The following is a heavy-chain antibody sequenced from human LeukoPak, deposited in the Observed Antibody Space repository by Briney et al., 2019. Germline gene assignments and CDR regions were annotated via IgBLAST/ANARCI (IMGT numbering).Heavy chain of an antibody. CDR2: IYRGDAI. V-gene: IGHV3-53*01. CDR1: GFIISSDY. J-gene: IGHJ4*02. Sequence: PGGSLRLSCVVSGFIISSDYMSWVRQAPGKGLEWVSVIYRGDAIYYAESVKGRFTISRDSSKNTLYLQMNSLSAEDTAMYYCVREIGNSGNYDWGQGTLVTVSS. CDR3: VREIGNSGNYD. D-gene: IGHD3-16*01.